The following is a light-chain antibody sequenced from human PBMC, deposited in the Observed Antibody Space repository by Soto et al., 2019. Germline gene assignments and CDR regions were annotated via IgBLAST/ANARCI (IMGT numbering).Light chain of an antibody. V-gene: IGLV2-14*01. Sequence: LTQPASVSGSPGQSITISCTGTSSDVGGYNYVSWYQQHPGKAPKLMIYDVSNRPSGVSNRFSGSKSGNTASLTISGLQAEDEADYYCSSYTSSSTLEGVFGTGTKVTVL. CDR1: SSDVGGYNY. J-gene: IGLJ1*01. CDR3: SSYTSSSTLEGV. CDR2: DVS.